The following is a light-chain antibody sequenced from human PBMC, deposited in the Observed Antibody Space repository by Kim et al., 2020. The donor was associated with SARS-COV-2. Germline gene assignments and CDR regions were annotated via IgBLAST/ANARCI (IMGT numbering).Light chain of an antibody. CDR1: QSIGTN. CDR3: QQYNNWPPWT. J-gene: IGKJ1*01. V-gene: IGKV3-15*01. CDR2: GTS. Sequence: SPGDRATLSCRASQSIGTNLAWYQQKPGQAPRLLMYGTSTRATDIPARFSGSGSGTEFTLTISSLQSEDFGLYYCQQYNNWPPWTFGQGTKVDIK.